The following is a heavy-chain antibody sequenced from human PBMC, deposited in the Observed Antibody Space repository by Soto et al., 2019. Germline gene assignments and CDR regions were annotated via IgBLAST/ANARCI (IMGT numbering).Heavy chain of an antibody. CDR2: ISSSGGNT. CDR1: GFSFSGYG. J-gene: IGHJ4*02. CDR3: AKGYVRSFDY. V-gene: IGHV3-23*01. D-gene: IGHD3-16*01. Sequence: GGSLRLSCAASGFSFSGYGMNWVRQAPGKGLEWISYISSSGGNTYYADSVKGRFTISRDNSKNTLYLQMNSLRAEDTAVYYCAKGYVRSFDYWGQGTLVTVSS.